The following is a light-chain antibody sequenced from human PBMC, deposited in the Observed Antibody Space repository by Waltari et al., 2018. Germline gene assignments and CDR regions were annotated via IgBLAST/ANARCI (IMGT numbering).Light chain of an antibody. J-gene: IGLJ1*01. CDR3: GSYRGSNIYV. CDR2: NVN. V-gene: IGLV2-14*03. CDR1: SSDIGAYNF. Sequence: QSALTQPVSVSGSPGQSITISCTGTSSDIGAYNFVSWYQQHPGKVPRVIIYNVNERPSRISSRFSGSKSGNTASLTISGLQPDDEADYYCGSYRGSNIYVFGTGTKVTVL.